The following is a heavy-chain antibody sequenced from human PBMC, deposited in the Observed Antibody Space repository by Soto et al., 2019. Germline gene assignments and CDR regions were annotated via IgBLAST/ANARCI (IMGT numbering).Heavy chain of an antibody. J-gene: IGHJ6*02. CDR1: GYTFSTYA. CDR3: ARGKGMEENYYYYGMDV. D-gene: IGHD1-1*01. CDR2: INGGNGHT. V-gene: IGHV1-3*01. Sequence: GASVKVSCKASGYTFSTYALHWVRQAPGQGLEWMGWINGGNGHTRYSQKFKDRVTISRDTPASTAYMELSGLRSEDTAVYYCARGKGMEENYYYYGMDVWGQGTTVTAP.